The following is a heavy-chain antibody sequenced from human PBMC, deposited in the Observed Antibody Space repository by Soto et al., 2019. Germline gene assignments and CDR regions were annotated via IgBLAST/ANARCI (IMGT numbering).Heavy chain of an antibody. CDR2: INHSGST. D-gene: IGHD4-4*01. CDR1: GGSFSGYY. J-gene: IGHJ3*02. Sequence: SETLSLTCAVYGGSFSGYYWSWIRQPPGKGLEWIGEINHSGSTNYNPSLKSRVTISVDTSKNQFSLKLSSVTAADTAVYYCARVGKWGNYDAFDIWGQGTMVTVSS. CDR3: ARVGKWGNYDAFDI. V-gene: IGHV4-34*01.